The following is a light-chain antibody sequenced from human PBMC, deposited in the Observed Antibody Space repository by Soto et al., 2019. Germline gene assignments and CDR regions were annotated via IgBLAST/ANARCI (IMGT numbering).Light chain of an antibody. CDR1: QGIQNY. Sequence: DIQMTQSPSSLSASVGDRVTITCRATQGIQNYLAWYQQRPGQVPRLLIYHASTLQSGVPSRFGGSGSGADFTLTISSLQPEDVATSYCQNYYSAVFTFGPGTKVDIK. CDR2: HAS. J-gene: IGKJ3*01. CDR3: QNYYSAVFT. V-gene: IGKV1-27*01.